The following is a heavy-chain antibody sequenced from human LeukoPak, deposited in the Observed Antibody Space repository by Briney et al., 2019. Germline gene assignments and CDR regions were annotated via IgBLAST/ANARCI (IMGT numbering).Heavy chain of an antibody. V-gene: IGHV3-23*01. J-gene: IGHJ3*01. D-gene: IGHD3-16*01. CDR3: AKGESYGYIGGALDV. Sequence: GGSLRLSCVVSGFTFSSFAMSWVRQAPGKGLEWVSGISGSTGYTFYADSVKGRFTISRDNSKNMLYLQMNSLRVDDTAVYFCAKGESYGYIGGALDVWGQGTVVSVSS. CDR2: ISGSTGYT. CDR1: GFTFSSFA.